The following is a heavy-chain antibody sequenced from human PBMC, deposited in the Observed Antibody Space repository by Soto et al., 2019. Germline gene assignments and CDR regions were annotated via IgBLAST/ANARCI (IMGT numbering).Heavy chain of an antibody. CDR3: AGDTAKVRPD. CDR1: GGTFSSYA. V-gene: IGHV1-69*01. CDR2: IIPIFGTA. D-gene: IGHD5-18*01. J-gene: IGHJ4*02. Sequence: QVQLVQSGAEVKKPGSSVKVSCKASGGTFSSYAISWVRQAPGQGLEWMGGIIPIFGTANYAQKFQGRVTITADEATSTAYMELSSLRADDTAVYDSAGDTAKVRPDWGQGTLVTVSS.